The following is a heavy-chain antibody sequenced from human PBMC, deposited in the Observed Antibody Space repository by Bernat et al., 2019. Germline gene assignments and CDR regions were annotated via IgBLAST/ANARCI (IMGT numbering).Heavy chain of an antibody. Sequence: QVQLQESGPGLVKPSETLSLTCTVSGGSISSYYWSWIRQPPGKGLEWIGYIYYSGSTNYNPSLQSRVPISVDTSKNQFSLKLSSVTAADTAVYYCARERLARDYCYGMDVWGQGTTVTVSS. V-gene: IGHV4-59*01. D-gene: IGHD5-12*01. J-gene: IGHJ6*02. CDR1: GGSISSYY. CDR3: ARERLARDYCYGMDV. CDR2: IYYSGST.